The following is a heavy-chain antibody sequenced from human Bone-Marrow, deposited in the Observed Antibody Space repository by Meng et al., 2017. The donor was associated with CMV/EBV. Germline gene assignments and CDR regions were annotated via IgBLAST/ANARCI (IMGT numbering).Heavy chain of an antibody. CDR1: GYSFSSYW. J-gene: IGHJ4*02. CDR2: IYCGDSDT. V-gene: IGHV5-51*01. CDR3: ARHVLWDWNYPDY. D-gene: IGHD3/OR15-3a*01. Sequence: KVSCKGSGYSFSSYWIGWVRQMPGKGLEWMGIIYCGDSDTRYSPSFQGQVTISADKSISPAYLQWNILKASDTAMYYCARHVLWDWNYPDYWGQGTLVAVSS.